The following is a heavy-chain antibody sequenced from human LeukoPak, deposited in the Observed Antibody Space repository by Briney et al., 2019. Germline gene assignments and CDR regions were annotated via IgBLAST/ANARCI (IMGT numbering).Heavy chain of an antibody. CDR2: MYTSGCT. CDR1: GGSISSYY. D-gene: IGHD4-17*01. Sequence: SETLSLTCSVSGGSISSYYWSWIRQPAGKQPEWIGRMYTSGCTYYNPSLKSRVTMSADTSKNQFSLKQTSVPAAATFVYYCASEGVPGGDYGSIDSWGQGTLVTVSS. J-gene: IGHJ4*02. V-gene: IGHV4-4*07. CDR3: ASEGVPGGDYGSIDS.